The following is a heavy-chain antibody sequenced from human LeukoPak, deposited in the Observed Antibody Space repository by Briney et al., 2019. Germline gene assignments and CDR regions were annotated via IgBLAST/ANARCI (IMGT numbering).Heavy chain of an antibody. J-gene: IGHJ6*03. V-gene: IGHV4-39*07. CDR2: INHSGST. D-gene: IGHD4-23*01. CDR3: ARLSGNHDYYYYYYMDV. CDR1: GGSISSSSYY. Sequence: PSETLSLTCTVSGGSISSSSYYWGWIRQPPGKGLEWIGEINHSGSTNYNPSLKSRVTISVDTSKNQFSLKLSSVTAADTAVYYCARLSGNHDYYYYYYMDVWGKGTTVTISS.